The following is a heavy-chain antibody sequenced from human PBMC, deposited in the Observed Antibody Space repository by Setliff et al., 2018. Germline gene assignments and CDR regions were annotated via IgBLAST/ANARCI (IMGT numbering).Heavy chain of an antibody. CDR2: INHSGST. J-gene: IGHJ4*02. CDR3: AREGGGNSGGFDY. CDR1: GYSISSGYY. Sequence: SETLSLTCAVSGYSISSGYYWGWIRQPPGKGLEWIGEINHSGSTNYNPSLKSRVTISVDTSKNQFSLKLSSVTAADTAVYYCAREGGGNSGGFDYWGQGTLVTVSS. V-gene: IGHV4-38-2*02. D-gene: IGHD4-4*01.